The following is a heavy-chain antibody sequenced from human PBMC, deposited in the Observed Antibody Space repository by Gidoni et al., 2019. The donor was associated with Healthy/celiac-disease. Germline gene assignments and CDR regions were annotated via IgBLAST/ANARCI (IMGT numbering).Heavy chain of an antibody. CDR2: ISWNSGRI. CDR1: GVTLEDYA. V-gene: IGHV3-9*03. J-gene: IGHJ4*02. CDR3: AKDIGGYSYGYIDY. Sequence: EVQLVESEGGLVEHGGSLQLLCAASGVTLEDYARHWVRQATGKGLEWVSGISWNSGRIGYADSVKGRVTISRDNDKNSLYLQMNSLRAEDMALYYCAKDIGGYSYGYIDYWGQGTLVTVSS. D-gene: IGHD5-18*01.